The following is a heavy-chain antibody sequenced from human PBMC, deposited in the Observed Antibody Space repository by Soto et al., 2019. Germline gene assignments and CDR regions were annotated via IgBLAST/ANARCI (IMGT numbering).Heavy chain of an antibody. Sequence: PGESLKISCKGSEYNFSTYWIAWVRQMPGKGLEWMGIIYPGDSDTRYSPSFQGQVTISADKPISTAHLQWSSLKASDTAMYYCARQIRHYDSRSNEYYYYGLDVWGQGTTVTVSS. CDR1: EYNFSTYW. CDR2: IYPGDSDT. CDR3: ARQIRHYDSRSNEYYYYGLDV. D-gene: IGHD3-3*01. J-gene: IGHJ6*02. V-gene: IGHV5-51*01.